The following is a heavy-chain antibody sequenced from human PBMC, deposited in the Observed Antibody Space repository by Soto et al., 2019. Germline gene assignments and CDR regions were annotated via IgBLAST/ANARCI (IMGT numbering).Heavy chain of an antibody. Sequence: GGSLRLSCAASGFTFSSYAMHWVRQAPGKGLEWVAVISYDGSNKYYADSVKGRFTISRDNSKNTLYLQMNSLRAEDTAVYYCARSGMIVVELGYWGQGTLATVSS. CDR2: ISYDGSNK. CDR1: GFTFSSYA. CDR3: ARSGMIVVELGY. J-gene: IGHJ4*02. D-gene: IGHD3-22*01. V-gene: IGHV3-30-3*01.